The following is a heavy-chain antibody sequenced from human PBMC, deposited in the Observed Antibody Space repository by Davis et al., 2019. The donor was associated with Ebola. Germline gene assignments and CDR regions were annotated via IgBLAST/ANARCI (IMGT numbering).Heavy chain of an antibody. CDR3: AIRLRDYYYGMDV. J-gene: IGHJ6*02. Sequence: ASVKVSCKASGYTFTSYGISWVRQAPGQGLEWMGWISAYNGNTNYAQKLQGWVTMTRDTSISTAYMELSRLRSDDTAVYYCAIRLRDYYYGMDVWGQGTTVTVSS. D-gene: IGHD5-12*01. V-gene: IGHV1-18*01. CDR1: GYTFTSYG. CDR2: ISAYNGNT.